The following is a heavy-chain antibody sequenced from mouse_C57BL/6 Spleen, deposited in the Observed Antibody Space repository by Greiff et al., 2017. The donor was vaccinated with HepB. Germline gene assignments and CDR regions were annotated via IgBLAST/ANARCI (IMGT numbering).Heavy chain of an antibody. Sequence: QVQLQQPGAELVRPGSSVKLSCKASGYTFTSYWMHWVKQRPIQGLEWIGNIDPSDSETHYNQKFKDKATLTVDKSSSTAYMQLSSLTSEDSAVYYCARGRDGSGAYWGQGTLVTVSA. CDR3: ARGRDGSGAY. CDR2: IDPSDSET. D-gene: IGHD1-1*01. CDR1: GYTFTSYW. J-gene: IGHJ3*01. V-gene: IGHV1-52*01.